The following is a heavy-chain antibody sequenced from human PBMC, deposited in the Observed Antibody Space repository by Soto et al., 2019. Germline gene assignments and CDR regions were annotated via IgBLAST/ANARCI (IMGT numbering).Heavy chain of an antibody. V-gene: IGHV3-23*01. Sequence: EVQLLESGGGLVQPGGSLRLSCAASGFTFSSYAMSWVRQAPGKGLEWVSAISGSGGSTYYADSVKGRFTISRDNSKNTLYRQMNSLRAEDTGVYYCAKSGIFYDFYHDAFDIWGQGTMVTVSS. D-gene: IGHD3-3*01. J-gene: IGHJ3*02. CDR2: ISGSGGST. CDR3: AKSGIFYDFYHDAFDI. CDR1: GFTFSSYA.